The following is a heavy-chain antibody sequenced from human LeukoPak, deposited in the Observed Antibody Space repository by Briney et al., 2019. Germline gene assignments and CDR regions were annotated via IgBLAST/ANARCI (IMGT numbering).Heavy chain of an antibody. J-gene: IGHJ4*02. CDR1: GFTFSLYS. D-gene: IGHD3-16*01. Sequence: GGSLRLSCAASGFTFSLYSMNWVRQALGKGLEWVSYITSGSSTIYYADSVKGRFTISRDNAKNSLFLQMNSLRAEDTAVYYCARDGGGDYWGQGTLVTVSS. CDR3: ARDGGGDY. V-gene: IGHV3-48*01. CDR2: ITSGSSTI.